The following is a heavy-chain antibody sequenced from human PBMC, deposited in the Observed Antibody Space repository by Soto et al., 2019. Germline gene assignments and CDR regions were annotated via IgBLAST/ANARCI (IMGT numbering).Heavy chain of an antibody. D-gene: IGHD2-8*01. CDR2: VNPIVSMA. J-gene: IGHJ3*02. CDR3: ATAVGLMGSKTAFDI. V-gene: IGHV1-69*02. CDR1: GHTFNFYP. Sequence: ASVRVSSKASGHTFNFYPINWVRQAPGLGLESMGRVNPIVSMANYAQKFQGRVTRTADKSAGTAYMELSSLRSEDTAVYYCATAVGLMGSKTAFDIWGQGTKVTVSS.